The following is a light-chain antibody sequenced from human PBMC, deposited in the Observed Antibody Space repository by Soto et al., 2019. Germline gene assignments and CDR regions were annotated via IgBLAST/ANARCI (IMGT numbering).Light chain of an antibody. V-gene: IGLV2-8*01. CDR3: SSYAGSNNVV. J-gene: IGLJ2*01. CDR2: EVT. Sequence: QYVLTQPPSASGSPGQSVTISCTGNSSDVGGYNYVYWYQQHPGKAPKLMIHEVTKRPSGVPDRFSGSKSGNTASLTVAGLQAEDEEDYYCSSYAGSNNVVFGGGTKLTVL. CDR1: SSDVGGYNY.